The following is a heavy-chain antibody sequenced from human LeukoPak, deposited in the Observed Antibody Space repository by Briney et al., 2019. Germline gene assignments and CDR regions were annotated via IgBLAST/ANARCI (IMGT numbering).Heavy chain of an antibody. Sequence: GGSLRLSCAASGFTVSSNYMSWVRQAPGKGLEWVSVIYSGGSTYYADPVKGRFTISRDNSKNTLYLQMNSLRAEDTAVYYCARLHGSGSYFDYWGQGTLVTVSS. CDR2: IYSGGST. J-gene: IGHJ4*02. CDR3: ARLHGSGSYFDY. D-gene: IGHD3-10*01. CDR1: GFTVSSNY. V-gene: IGHV3-66*04.